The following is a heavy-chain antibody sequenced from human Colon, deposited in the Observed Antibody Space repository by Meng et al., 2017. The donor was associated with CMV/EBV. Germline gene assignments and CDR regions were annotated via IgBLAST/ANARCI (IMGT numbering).Heavy chain of an antibody. V-gene: IGHV4-30-2*01. CDR2: IHHNGSA. J-gene: IGHJ4*02. D-gene: IGHD3-10*01. CDR3: ARGGQLWFDY. CDR1: GGSISSGVYP. Sequence: CAVSGGSISSGVYPWNWIRQPPGKGLEWIGNIHHNGSADYRTSLKRRVTISVDGSKNQFFLKLSSVTAADTAVYYCARGGQLWFDYWGQGTLVTVSS.